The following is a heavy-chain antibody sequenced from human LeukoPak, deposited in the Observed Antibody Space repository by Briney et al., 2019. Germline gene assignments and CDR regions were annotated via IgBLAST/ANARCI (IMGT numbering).Heavy chain of an antibody. CDR1: GDSAPNNSAP. D-gene: IGHD4-17*01. J-gene: IGHJ4*02. V-gene: IGHV6-1*01. CDR3: ARDLHDYGDYLPFDY. CDR2: TYYRSKWYN. Sequence: SQTLPLTCAISGDSAPNNSAPWHWITQSTSRGVEWLGSTYYRSKWYNDYAVSVKSRITINPDTSKNQFSLQLNSVTPEDTAVYYCARDLHDYGDYLPFDYWGQGTLVTVSS.